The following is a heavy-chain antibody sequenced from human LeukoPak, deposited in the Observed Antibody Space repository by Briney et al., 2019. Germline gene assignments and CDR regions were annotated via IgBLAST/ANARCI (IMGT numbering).Heavy chain of an antibody. CDR1: GFTFSSYY. Sequence: GGSLRLSCAASGFTFSSYYMTWVRQAPGQGLEWVANIRQDGSAEFYADSVKGRFTISRDNAKNSLYLQMNSLRAEDTAVYYCARGLIAVAGRDYWGQGTLVTVSS. CDR3: ARGLIAVAGRDY. V-gene: IGHV3-7*01. J-gene: IGHJ4*02. D-gene: IGHD6-19*01. CDR2: IRQDGSAE.